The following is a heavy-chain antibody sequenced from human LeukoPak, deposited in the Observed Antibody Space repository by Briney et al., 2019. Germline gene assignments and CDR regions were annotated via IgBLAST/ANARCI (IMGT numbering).Heavy chain of an antibody. CDR2: ISSRGSTI. CDR3: ARSSLALEYCSSTSCSYYFDY. Sequence: GGPLRLSCAVSGFTFSSYEMNWVRQAPGKGLEWVSYISSRGSTIYYADSVKGRFTIFRDNAKNSLYLQMNSLRAEDTAVYYCARSSLALEYCSSTSCSYYFDYWGQGTLVTVSS. CDR1: GFTFSSYE. D-gene: IGHD2-2*01. V-gene: IGHV3-48*03. J-gene: IGHJ4*02.